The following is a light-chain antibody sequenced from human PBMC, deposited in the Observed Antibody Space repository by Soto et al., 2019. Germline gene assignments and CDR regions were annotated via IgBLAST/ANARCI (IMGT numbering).Light chain of an antibody. CDR3: CSYAGSSTFAV. J-gene: IGLJ2*01. CDR1: SSDVGSYNL. V-gene: IGLV2-23*02. CDR2: DVS. Sequence: QSVLTQPASVSGSPGQSITISCTGTSSDVGSYNLVSWYQQHPGKAPKLMIYDVSKRPSGVSNRFSGSKSGNTASLTISGLQAEDEADYYCCSYAGSSTFAVFGGGTQLTVL.